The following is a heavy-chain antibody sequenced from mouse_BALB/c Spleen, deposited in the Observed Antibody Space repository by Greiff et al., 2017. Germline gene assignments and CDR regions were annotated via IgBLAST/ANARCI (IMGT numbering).Heavy chain of an antibody. CDR2: ISSGGSYT. CDR1: GFTFSSYT. CDR3: TRVGTTVASPFDY. J-gene: IGHJ2*01. D-gene: IGHD1-1*01. Sequence: EVKLVESGGGLVKPGGSLKLSCAASGFTFSSYTMSWVRQTPEKRLEWVATISSGGSYTYYPDSVKGRFTISRDNAKNTLYLQMSSLKSEDTAMYYCTRVGTTVASPFDYWGQGTTLTVSS. V-gene: IGHV5-6-4*01.